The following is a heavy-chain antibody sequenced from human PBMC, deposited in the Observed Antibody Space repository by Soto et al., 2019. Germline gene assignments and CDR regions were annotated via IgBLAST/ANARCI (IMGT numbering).Heavy chain of an antibody. V-gene: IGHV2-5*02. Sequence: QITLKESGPTLVKPTQTLTLTCTFSGFSLSTSGVGVGWNRQHSGQALEWLALIYWDGFKHYSPSLESRHTIREDTAKNQVVLTMTNMDPVDTATDYCAHKGGGDRILDYWGQGTLGTVSS. CDR1: GFSLSTSGVG. D-gene: IGHD3-16*02. CDR2: IYWDGFK. J-gene: IGHJ4*02. CDR3: AHKGGGDRILDY.